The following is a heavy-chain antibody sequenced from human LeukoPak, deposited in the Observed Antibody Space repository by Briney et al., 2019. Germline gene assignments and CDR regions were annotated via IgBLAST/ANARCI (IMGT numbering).Heavy chain of an antibody. J-gene: IGHJ3*02. D-gene: IGHD3-22*01. CDR3: ARVDQSYYYYDSSGLDAFDI. CDR1: GGSISSSSYY. Sequence: SETLSLTCTDSGGSISSSSYYWGWIRQPPGKGLEWIGSIYYSGSTYYNPSLKSRVTISVDTSKNQFSLKLSSVTAADTAVYYCARVDQSYYYYDSSGLDAFDIWGQGTMVTVSS. CDR2: IYYSGST. V-gene: IGHV4-39*07.